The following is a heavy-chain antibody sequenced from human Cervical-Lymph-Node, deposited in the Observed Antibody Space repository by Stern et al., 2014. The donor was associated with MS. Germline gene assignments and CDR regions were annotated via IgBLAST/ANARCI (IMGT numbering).Heavy chain of an antibody. V-gene: IGHV3-9*01. D-gene: IGHD6-19*01. Sequence: VQLVESGGGLVQPGRSLRLSCAASGFTFDDYAMHWVRQAPGKGLEWVSGISWNSGSIGYADSVKGRFTISRDNAKNSLYLQMNSLRAEDTALYYCAKDAVAGTKTNWFDPWGQGTLVTVSS. J-gene: IGHJ5*02. CDR2: ISWNSGSI. CDR3: AKDAVAGTKTNWFDP. CDR1: GFTFDDYA.